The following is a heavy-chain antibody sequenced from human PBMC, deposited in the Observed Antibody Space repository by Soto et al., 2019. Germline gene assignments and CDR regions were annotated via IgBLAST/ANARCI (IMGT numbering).Heavy chain of an antibody. CDR3: ARLQLGGDRMLNWFDP. J-gene: IGHJ5*02. CDR1: GYIFTKYG. V-gene: IGHV1-18*01. CDR2: INVYNGDR. D-gene: IGHD2-21*02. Sequence: QVQAVQSGPELKKPGASVKVSCKAQGYIFTKYGIGWVRQAPGHGLEWMGLINVYNGDRKVAQKFQDRVSMTTDTATDTASMELKSLRSGDTAVYYCARLQLGGDRMLNWFDPWGQGTLVTVSS.